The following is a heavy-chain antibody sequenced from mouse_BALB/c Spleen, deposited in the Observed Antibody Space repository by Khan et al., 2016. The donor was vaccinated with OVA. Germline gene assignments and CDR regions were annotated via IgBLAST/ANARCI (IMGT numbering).Heavy chain of an antibody. CDR2: INPNNGGT. Sequence: QVQLKQSGAELVKPGASVRLSCKASGYTFTSYYLYWVKQRPRQGLEWIGDINPNNGGTNFNEKFRTKATLTVDKSSNTAYMELSRLTSEDSAVYYCTRSGYGTFAYWGQGTLVTVSA. V-gene: IGHV1S81*02. J-gene: IGHJ3*01. CDR3: TRSGYGTFAY. CDR1: GYTFTSYY. D-gene: IGHD1-1*02.